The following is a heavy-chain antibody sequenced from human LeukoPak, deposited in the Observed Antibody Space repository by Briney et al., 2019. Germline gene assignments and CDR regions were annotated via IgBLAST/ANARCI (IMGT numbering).Heavy chain of an antibody. CDR1: GFTFSSYA. J-gene: IGHJ6*02. Sequence: GGSLRLSCAASGFTFSSYAMHWVRQAPGKGLEWVAVISYDGSNKYYADSVKGRFTISRDNSKNTLYLQMNSLRAEDTAVYYCARDQRSYYYGSGSYYKVYYYGMDVWGQGTTVTVSS. CDR2: ISYDGSNK. CDR3: ARDQRSYYYGSGSYYKVYYYGMDV. V-gene: IGHV3-30-3*01. D-gene: IGHD3-10*01.